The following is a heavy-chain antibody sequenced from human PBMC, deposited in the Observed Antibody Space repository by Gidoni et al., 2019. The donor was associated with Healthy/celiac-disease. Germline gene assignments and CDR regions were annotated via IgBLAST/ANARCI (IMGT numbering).Heavy chain of an antibody. J-gene: IGHJ4*02. D-gene: IGHD3-22*01. CDR3: ARSYYYDSSGYCDY. V-gene: IGHV1-69*04. CDR2: IIPILGIA. CDR1: GGTFSSYA. Sequence: QVPLVQPGAEVNKPGSSVKVSCKASGGTFSSYAISWVRQAPGQGLEWMGRIIPILGIANYAQKLQGRVTSTADKSTSTAYMELSSLRSEDTAVYYCARSYYYDSSGYCDYWGQGTLVTVSS.